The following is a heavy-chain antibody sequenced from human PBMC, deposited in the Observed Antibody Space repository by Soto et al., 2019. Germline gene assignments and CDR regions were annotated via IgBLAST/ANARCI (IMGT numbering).Heavy chain of an antibody. CDR3: ARAVAVAGTGPYYYYGMDV. CDR1: GGTFSSYA. J-gene: IGHJ6*02. V-gene: IGHV1-69*13. CDR2: IIPIFGTA. D-gene: IGHD6-19*01. Sequence: SVKVSCKASGGTFSSYAISWVRQAPGQGLEWMGGIIPIFGTANYAQKFQGRVTITADESTSTAYMELSSLRSEDTAVYSCARAVAVAGTGPYYYYGMDVWGQGTTVTVSS.